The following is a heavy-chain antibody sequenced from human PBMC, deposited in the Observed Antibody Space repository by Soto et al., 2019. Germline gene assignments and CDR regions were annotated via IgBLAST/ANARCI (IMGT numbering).Heavy chain of an antibody. CDR2: ISGSGGST. CDR1: GFTFSSYA. J-gene: IGHJ3*02. CDR3: AKDSRGGYCSGGSCYMRSFGI. D-gene: IGHD2-15*01. Sequence: GGSLRLSCAASGFTFSSYAMSWVRQAPGKGLEWVSAISGSGGSTYYADSVKGRFTISRDNSKNTLYLQMNSLRAEDTAVYYFAKDSRGGYCSGGSCYMRSFGILGQGKIVPVSS. V-gene: IGHV3-23*01.